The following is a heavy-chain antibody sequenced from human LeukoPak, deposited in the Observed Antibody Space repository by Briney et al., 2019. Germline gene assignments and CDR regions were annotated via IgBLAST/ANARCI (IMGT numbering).Heavy chain of an antibody. D-gene: IGHD6-19*01. Sequence: PSETLSLTCTVSGGSISSYYWSWIRQPPGKGLEWIGYIYYSGSTNYNPSLKSRVTISVDTSKNQFSLKLSSVTAADTAVYYCARAGRYIAVAPGGGAVHFDYWGQGTLVTVSS. J-gene: IGHJ4*02. CDR2: IYYSGST. CDR3: ARAGRYIAVAPGGGAVHFDY. CDR1: GGSISSYY. V-gene: IGHV4-59*01.